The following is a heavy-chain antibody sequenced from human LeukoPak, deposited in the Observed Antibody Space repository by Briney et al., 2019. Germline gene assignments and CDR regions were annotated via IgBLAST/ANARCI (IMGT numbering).Heavy chain of an antibody. V-gene: IGHV4-61*01. Sequence: SETLSLTCTVSGGSVRGDCYYWNWIRQPPGKGLEWVGEIYHSGSTIYNPSLKSRVTISVDMSKNQFSLKLNSVTAADTAVYFCARDQVTAAGTGGLGYWGQGTLVTVSS. CDR3: ARDQVTAAGTGGLGY. CDR2: IYHSGST. CDR1: GGSVRGDCYY. D-gene: IGHD6-13*01. J-gene: IGHJ4*02.